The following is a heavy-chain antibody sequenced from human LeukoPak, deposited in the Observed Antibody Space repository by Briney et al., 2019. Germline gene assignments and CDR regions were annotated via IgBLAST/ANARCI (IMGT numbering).Heavy chain of an antibody. CDR1: GFTFSSYA. V-gene: IGHV3-23*01. Sequence: GGSLRLSCAASGFTFSSYAMSWVRPAPGEGLEWVSAISGSGGSTYYADSVKGRFTISRDNSKNTLYLQMNSLRAEDTAVYYCAKDHRPGIAAAGTGGFDYWGQGTLVTVSS. CDR3: AKDHRPGIAAAGTGGFDY. J-gene: IGHJ4*02. D-gene: IGHD6-13*01. CDR2: ISGSGGST.